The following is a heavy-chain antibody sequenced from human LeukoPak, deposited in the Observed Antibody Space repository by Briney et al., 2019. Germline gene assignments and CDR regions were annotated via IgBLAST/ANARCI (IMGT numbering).Heavy chain of an antibody. CDR1: GFTFSDYY. J-gene: IGHJ4*02. V-gene: IGHV3-11*04. CDR3: ARDSYYDSSGYLGY. CDR2: ISSSGSTI. Sequence: GGSLRLSCAASGFTFSDYYMSWIRQAPGKGLEWVSYISSSGSTIYYADSMKGRFTISRDNAKNSLYLQMNSLRAEDTAVYYCARDSYYDSSGYLGYWGQGTLVTVSS. D-gene: IGHD3-22*01.